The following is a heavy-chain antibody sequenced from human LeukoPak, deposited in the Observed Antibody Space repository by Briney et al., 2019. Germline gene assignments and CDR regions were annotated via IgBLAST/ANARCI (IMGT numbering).Heavy chain of an antibody. Sequence: GRSLRLSCAASGFTSSNYALSWVRQAPGKGLEWVSGISNSGGSTYYADSVKGRFTISRDNSKNTLYLQMNSLRADDTAVYYCAKGDGYNYDNWFDPWGQGTLVTVSS. J-gene: IGHJ5*02. CDR1: GFTSSNYA. CDR3: AKGDGYNYDNWFDP. CDR2: ISNSGGST. V-gene: IGHV3-23*01. D-gene: IGHD5-24*01.